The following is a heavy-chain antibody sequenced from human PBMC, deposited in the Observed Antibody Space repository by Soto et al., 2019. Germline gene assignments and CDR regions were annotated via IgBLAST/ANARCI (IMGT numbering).Heavy chain of an antibody. J-gene: IGHJ4*02. CDR2: ISYDGSNK. Sequence: GGSLRLSCAASGFTFSSYGMHWVRQAPGKGLEWVAVISYDGSNKYYADSVKGRFTISRDNSKNTLYLQMNSLRVEDTAVYYCTRESDNNYEDYWGQGTLVTVSS. CDR3: TRESDNNYEDY. V-gene: IGHV3-30*03. D-gene: IGHD4-4*01. CDR1: GFTFSSYG.